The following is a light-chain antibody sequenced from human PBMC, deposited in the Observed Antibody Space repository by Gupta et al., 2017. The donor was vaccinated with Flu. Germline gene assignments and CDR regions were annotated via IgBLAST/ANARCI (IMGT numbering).Light chain of an antibody. CDR3: QQDCSLRT. V-gene: IGKV3-15*01. J-gene: IGKJ1*01. CDR2: DAS. CDR1: QSISNS. Sequence: EILMTQSPATLSVSPGERATLSCRDSQSISNSLDWYQQKPGQAPRLLIYDASNSGMGAPDRFRGCGDEKDFTLTSSRRQYEDVAGYYGQQDCSLRTFGQGTKVEIK.